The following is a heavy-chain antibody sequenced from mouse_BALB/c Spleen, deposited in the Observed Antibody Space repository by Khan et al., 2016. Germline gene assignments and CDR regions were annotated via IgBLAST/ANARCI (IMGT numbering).Heavy chain of an antibody. D-gene: IGHD4-1*01. CDR2: IRNKAGGYTT. Sequence: EVELVASGGGLVQTGGSLRLSCATSGFTFTDYYMTWVRQPPGKALEWLGFIRNKAGGYTTEYSASVKGRFTISRDNSQSILYLQMTTLGAEYSSTYYCASLTGTIAYWGQGTLVTVSA. V-gene: IGHV7-3*02. J-gene: IGHJ3*01. CDR1: GFTFTDYY. CDR3: ASLTGTIAY.